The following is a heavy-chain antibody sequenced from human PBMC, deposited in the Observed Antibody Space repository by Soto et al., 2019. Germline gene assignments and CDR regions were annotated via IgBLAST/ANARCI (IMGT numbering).Heavy chain of an antibody. J-gene: IGHJ6*02. Sequence: GASVKVSCKASGYTFTSYYMHWVRQAPGQGLEWMGIINPSGGSTSYAQKFQGRVTMTRDTSTSTVYMELSSLRSEDTAVYYCARDSRLLRFLEWPRMDVWGQGTTVTVSS. D-gene: IGHD3-3*01. CDR2: INPSGGST. CDR3: ARDSRLLRFLEWPRMDV. V-gene: IGHV1-46*01. CDR1: GYTFTSYY.